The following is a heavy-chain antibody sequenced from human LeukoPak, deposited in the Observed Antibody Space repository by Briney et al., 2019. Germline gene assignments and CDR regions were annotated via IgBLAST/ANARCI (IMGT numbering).Heavy chain of an antibody. CDR2: ISSSNSYI. J-gene: IGHJ2*01. D-gene: IGHD3-10*01. CDR1: GFPFSIYS. CDR3: VRDEGSGTYSTDYWRYFDL. Sequence: GGSLRLSCAASGFPFSIYSLSWVRQAPGKGPEWVSSISSSNSYIWDADSVKGRFTISRDNARNSLYLQMNSLSAEDTAVYYCVRDEGSGTYSTDYWRYFDLWGRGTLVTVSS. V-gene: IGHV3-21*01.